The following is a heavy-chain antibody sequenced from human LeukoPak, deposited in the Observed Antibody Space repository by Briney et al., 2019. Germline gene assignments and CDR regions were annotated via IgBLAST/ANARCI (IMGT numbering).Heavy chain of an antibody. J-gene: IGHJ3*02. CDR3: ASTTGYDAFDI. D-gene: IGHD4-17*01. V-gene: IGHV4-59*01. CDR1: GGSISSYY. Sequence: KPSETLSLTCTVSGGSISSYYWSWIRQPPGKGLEWIGYIYYSGSTNYNPSLKSRVTISVDTSKNQFSLKLSSVTAADTAVYCCASTTGYDAFDIWGQGTMVTVSS. CDR2: IYYSGST.